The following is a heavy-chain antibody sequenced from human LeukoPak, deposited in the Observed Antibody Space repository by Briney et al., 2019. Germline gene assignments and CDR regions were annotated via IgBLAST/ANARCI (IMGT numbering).Heavy chain of an antibody. CDR3: ARDRAYSTFDY. CDR1: GFTFRTSW. D-gene: IGHD3-16*01. CDR2: VKEDGSVK. V-gene: IGHV3-7*01. J-gene: IGHJ4*02. Sequence: GGSLRLSCAASGFTFRTSWMSWVRQAPGKGLEWVANVKEDGSVKNYVDSVKGRFTISRDNAENSLYLQLNSLRAEDTAVYFCARDRAYSTFDYLGQGTLVTVSS.